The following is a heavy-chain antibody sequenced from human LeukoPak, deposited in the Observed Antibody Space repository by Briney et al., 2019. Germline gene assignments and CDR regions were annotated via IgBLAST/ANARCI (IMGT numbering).Heavy chain of an antibody. Sequence: PGGSLRLSCAVSGFTFSEFYMAWIRQAPGKGLEWISSISSSGASIYYAGSVRGRFTISRDNAKNSVSLQMNSLRAEDTAVYYCAKEGRWAAAGTPNLDYWGQGTLVTVSS. V-gene: IGHV3-11*01. CDR2: ISSSGASI. CDR1: GFTFSEFY. J-gene: IGHJ4*02. D-gene: IGHD6-13*01. CDR3: AKEGRWAAAGTPNLDY.